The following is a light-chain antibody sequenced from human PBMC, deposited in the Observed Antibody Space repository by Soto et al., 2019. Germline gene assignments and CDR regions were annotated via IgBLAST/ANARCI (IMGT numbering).Light chain of an antibody. CDR1: SRNVGGYNF. CDR2: DVS. V-gene: IGLV2-14*03. Sequence: QSALTQPASVSGSPGQSITISCIGTSRNVGGYNFVSWYQHHPGKAPKLIIYDVSNRPSGVSNRFSGSKSGNTASLTISGRQAEDEADYYCSSYTTTSTHLFGGGTKLTVL. J-gene: IGLJ2*01. CDR3: SSYTTTSTHL.